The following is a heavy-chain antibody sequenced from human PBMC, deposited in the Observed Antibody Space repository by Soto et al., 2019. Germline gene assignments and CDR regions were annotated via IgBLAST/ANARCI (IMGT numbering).Heavy chain of an antibody. J-gene: IGHJ6*01. CDR1: SGPSKSHN. CDR3: VRQGIGLLHGLLDV. V-gene: IGHV4-59*08. CDR2: VYDTWST. Sequence: QVQVQQSGPGLVKPSETLSLTCTVSSGPSKSHNWGWIRQPPGRGLEWIGYVYDTWSTSYNPSLKRPVTVSADTSTYRISLALGFVTAAATVVYYCVRQGIGLLHGLLDVWGQGTTVIVSS. D-gene: IGHD3-10*01.